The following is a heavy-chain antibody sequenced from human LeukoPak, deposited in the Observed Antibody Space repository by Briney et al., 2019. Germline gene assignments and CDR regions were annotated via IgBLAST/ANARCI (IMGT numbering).Heavy chain of an antibody. J-gene: IGHJ4*02. Sequence: PPGGSLRLSCAASGFTFTTYSFYWVRQAPGKGLEWVAFISNDGSNTNYADSVKGRFTISRDNFKNTLHMQMNSLRAEDTAVYYCTRNYEGLQLWGQGTLVTVSS. V-gene: IGHV3-30*03. CDR3: TRNYEGLQL. CDR2: ISNDGSNT. CDR1: GFTFTTYS. D-gene: IGHD3-16*01.